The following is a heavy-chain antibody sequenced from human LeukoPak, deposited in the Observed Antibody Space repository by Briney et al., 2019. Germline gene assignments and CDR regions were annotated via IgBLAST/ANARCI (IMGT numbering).Heavy chain of an antibody. D-gene: IGHD3-10*01. CDR3: AAGGGSYH. J-gene: IGHJ5*02. V-gene: IGHV3-53*01. CDR1: GFIVSDKY. CDR2: IFSGGST. Sequence: GGSLRLSCVASGFIVSDKYVHWVRQAPGKGLEWVSVIFSGGSTYYTDSVKGRYTIFRDNSKNTVYLQMNGLRVEDTGIYYCAAGGGSYHWGQGTLVTVSS.